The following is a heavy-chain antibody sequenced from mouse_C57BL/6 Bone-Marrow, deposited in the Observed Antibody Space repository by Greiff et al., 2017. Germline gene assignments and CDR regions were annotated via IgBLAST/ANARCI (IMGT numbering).Heavy chain of an antibody. Sequence: EVKVVESGGGLVKPGGSLKLSCAASGFTFSSYAMSWVRQTPEKRLEWVATISDGGSYTYYPDNVKGRFTISRDNAKNNLYLQMSHLKSEDTAMYYCASTVVATGAMDYWGQGTSVTVSS. CDR2: ISDGGSYT. CDR3: ASTVVATGAMDY. J-gene: IGHJ4*01. D-gene: IGHD1-1*01. V-gene: IGHV5-4*03. CDR1: GFTFSSYA.